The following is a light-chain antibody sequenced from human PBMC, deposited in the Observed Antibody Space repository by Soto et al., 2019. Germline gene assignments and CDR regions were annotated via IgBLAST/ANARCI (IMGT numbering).Light chain of an antibody. Sequence: EMVMTHSPATLCVSPGERPTLSCRASQSVSSNLAWYQQKPGQAPRLLIYGASTRATGIPARFSGSGSGTDLNLTISSLQSEDVAVYYCQQYYTNSWSCGQGTKVDIK. CDR2: GAS. CDR3: QQYYTNSWS. J-gene: IGKJ1*01. CDR1: QSVSSN. V-gene: IGKV3D-15*01.